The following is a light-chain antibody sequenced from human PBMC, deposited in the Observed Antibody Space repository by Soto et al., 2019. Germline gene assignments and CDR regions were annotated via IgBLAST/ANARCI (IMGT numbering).Light chain of an antibody. CDR2: DAS. CDR3: QQYRT. J-gene: IGKJ1*01. CDR1: QGISSW. Sequence: DIQMTQSPSTLSASVGDRVTITCRASQGISSWLAWYQQKPGKVPKLLIYDASSLQSGVSSRFSGSASATEFTLTISRLQPDDFATYYCQQYRTFGQGTKVEIK. V-gene: IGKV1-5*01.